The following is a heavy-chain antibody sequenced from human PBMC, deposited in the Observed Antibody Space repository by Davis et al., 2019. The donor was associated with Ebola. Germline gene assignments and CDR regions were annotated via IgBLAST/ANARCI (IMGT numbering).Heavy chain of an antibody. Sequence: GESLKISCAASGFTFSSYSMNWVRQAPGKGLVWVSRINSDGSSTSYADSVKGRFTISRDNSKNTLYLQMNSLRAEDTAVYYCARDSIVYDFWSGYKGVWGQGTLVTVSS. CDR1: GFTFSSYS. D-gene: IGHD3-3*01. CDR2: INSDGSST. CDR3: ARDSIVYDFWSGYKGV. J-gene: IGHJ4*02. V-gene: IGHV3-74*01.